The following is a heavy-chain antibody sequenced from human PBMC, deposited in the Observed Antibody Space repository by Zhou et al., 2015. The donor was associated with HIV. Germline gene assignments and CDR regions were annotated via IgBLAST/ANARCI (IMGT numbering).Heavy chain of an antibody. CDR3: ARDDSSGYHSFDY. J-gene: IGHJ4*03. Sequence: QVQLVQSGGEVKKPGASMKVSCKASGCLTWVRQVPGQGLEWMGWIYNGNTNYAQKFQGRVTMTTDTSTSTGYMELRSLRSDDTATYFCARDDSSGYHSFDYWGRGNLVTVS. CDR2: IYNGNT. V-gene: IGHV1-18*01. CDR1: GC. D-gene: IGHD3-22*01.